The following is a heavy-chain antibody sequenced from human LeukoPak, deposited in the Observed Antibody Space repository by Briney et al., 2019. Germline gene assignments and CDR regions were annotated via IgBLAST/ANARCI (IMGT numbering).Heavy chain of an antibody. CDR1: GGSISSDY. D-gene: IGHD6-13*01. J-gene: IGHJ4*02. CDR3: ARSTWYLDFDY. V-gene: IGHV4-59*08. CDR2: IYYSGST. Sequence: PSETLSLTCNVSGGSISSDYWSWIRHPQGKELEWIENIYYSGSTNYNPSLKSRVTISVDTSKSRFSLNLTSVTAADTAVYYCARSTWYLDFDYWGQGSLVTVSS.